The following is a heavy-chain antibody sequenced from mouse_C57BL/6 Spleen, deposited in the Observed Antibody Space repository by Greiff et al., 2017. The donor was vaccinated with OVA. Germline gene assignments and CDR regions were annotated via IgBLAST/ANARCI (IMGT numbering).Heavy chain of an antibody. V-gene: IGHV1-62-2*01. CDR3: AKPNYYGSSSYYAMDY. D-gene: IGHD1-1*01. J-gene: IGHJ4*01. Sequence: VQLQQSGAELVKPGASVKLSCKASGYTFTEYTIHWVKQRSGQGLEWIGWFYPGSGSIKYNEKFKDKATLTADKSSSTVYMELSRLTSEDSAVYFCAKPNYYGSSSYYAMDYWGQGTSVTVSS. CDR2: FYPGSGSI. CDR1: GYTFTEYT.